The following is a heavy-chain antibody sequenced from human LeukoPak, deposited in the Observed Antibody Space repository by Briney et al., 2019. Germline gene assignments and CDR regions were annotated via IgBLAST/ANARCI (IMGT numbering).Heavy chain of an antibody. J-gene: IGHJ4*02. CDR2: INPNSGGT. Sequence: GASVKVSCKASGYTFTGYYMHWVRQAPGQGLEWMGWINPNSGGTNYAQKFQGRVTMTRDTSISTAYMELSRLRSDDTAVYYYAREKSVVPAAIYYFDYWGQGTLVTVSS. D-gene: IGHD2-2*02. CDR3: AREKSVVPAAIYYFDY. CDR1: GYTFTGYY. V-gene: IGHV1-2*02.